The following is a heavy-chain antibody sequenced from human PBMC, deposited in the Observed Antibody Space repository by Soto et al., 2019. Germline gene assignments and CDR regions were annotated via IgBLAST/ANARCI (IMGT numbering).Heavy chain of an antibody. CDR2: IYGGGNGP. D-gene: IGHD2-2*03. Sequence: EVQVLESGGGLVQPGGSLRLSCAATGFTFSDFAMSWVRQAPGKGLEWVSPIYGGGNGPHYADSVKGRVTISRDNSKNTLYLQMNSLRAEDTAVYYCAKMEGMDPWAYSFDYWGQGTLVTVSS. J-gene: IGHJ4*02. CDR1: GFTFSDFA. CDR3: AKMEGMDPWAYSFDY. V-gene: IGHV3-23*01.